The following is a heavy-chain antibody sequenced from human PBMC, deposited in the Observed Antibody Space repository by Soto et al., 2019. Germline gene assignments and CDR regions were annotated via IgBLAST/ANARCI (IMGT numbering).Heavy chain of an antibody. J-gene: IGHJ5*02. D-gene: IGHD3-10*01. Sequence: QVTLKESGPVLVKPTETLTLTCTVSGFSLSNARMGVSWIRQPPGKAPEWLAHIFSNDEKSYSTSLKSRLTISKDTSKSQVVLTMTNMDPVDTATYYCARILVMVRGVIYFDPWGQGTLVTVSS. CDR2: IFSNDEK. CDR3: ARILVMVRGVIYFDP. V-gene: IGHV2-26*01. CDR1: GFSLSNARMG.